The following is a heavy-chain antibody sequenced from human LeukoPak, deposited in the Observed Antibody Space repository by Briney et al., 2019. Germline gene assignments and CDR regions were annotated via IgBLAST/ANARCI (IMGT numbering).Heavy chain of an antibody. CDR2: ISAYNGNT. V-gene: IGHV1-18*01. Sequence: GASVKVSCKASGYTFTSYGISWVRQAPGQGLEWMGRISAYNGNTNYAQKLQGRVTMTTDTSTSTAYMELRSLRSDDTAVYYCARFYGGYCSSTSCHSQDWYFDLWGRGTLVTVSS. CDR1: GYTFTSYG. D-gene: IGHD2-2*01. CDR3: ARFYGGYCSSTSCHSQDWYFDL. J-gene: IGHJ2*01.